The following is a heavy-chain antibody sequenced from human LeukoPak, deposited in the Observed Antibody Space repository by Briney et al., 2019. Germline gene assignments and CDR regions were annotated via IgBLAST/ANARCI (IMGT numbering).Heavy chain of an antibody. CDR2: ISSSSSYI. CDR3: ARGSSNIAARNNWFDP. V-gene: IGHV3-21*01. J-gene: IGHJ5*02. Sequence: GGSLRLSCAASGFTFSSYSMNWVRQAPGKGLEWVSSISSSSSYIDYADSVKGRLTISRDNAKNSLYLQMNRLRAEDTAMYYCARGSSNIAARNNWFDPWGQGTLVTVSS. D-gene: IGHD6-6*01. CDR1: GFTFSSYS.